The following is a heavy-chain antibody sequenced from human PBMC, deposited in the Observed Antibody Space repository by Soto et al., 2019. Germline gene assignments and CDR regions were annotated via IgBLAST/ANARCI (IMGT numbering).Heavy chain of an antibody. CDR2: IYYSGST. D-gene: IGHD6-19*01. CDR1: GGSISSGGYY. J-gene: IGHJ6*02. Sequence: SETLSLTCTVSGGSISSGGYYWSWIRQHPGKGLEWIGYIYYSGSTYYNPSLKSRVTISVDTSKNQFSLKLSSVTAADTAVYYCARDEVAGNTRYYYYGMDVWGPGTTLTVYS. V-gene: IGHV4-31*03. CDR3: ARDEVAGNTRYYYYGMDV.